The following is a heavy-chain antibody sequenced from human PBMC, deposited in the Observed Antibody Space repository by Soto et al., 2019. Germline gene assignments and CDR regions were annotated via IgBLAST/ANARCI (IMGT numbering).Heavy chain of an antibody. CDR1: GGSISSNY. V-gene: IGHV4-59*01. Sequence: QVQLQESGPGLVKASETLSLTCTVSGGSISSNYWNWIRQPPGKGLEWIAYSYDSGSTKYSPALKSRVTMSVDTSKNQFSLKVTSVTAADTAVYYCARATRVGAADYWGQGTLVTGSS. CDR3: ARATRVGAADY. CDR2: SYDSGST. D-gene: IGHD1-26*01. J-gene: IGHJ4*02.